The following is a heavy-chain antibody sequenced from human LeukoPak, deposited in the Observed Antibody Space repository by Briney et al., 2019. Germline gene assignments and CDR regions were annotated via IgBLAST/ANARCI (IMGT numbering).Heavy chain of an antibody. CDR2: ISSSSSTI. D-gene: IGHD3-3*01. Sequence: GGALRLSCAASGFTFSSYSMNWVRQAPGKGLEWVSYISSSSSTIYYADSVKGRFTISRDNAKNSLYLQMNSLRAEDTAVYYCAREWYYDSWSGYPGALQFDPWGQGTLVTVSS. V-gene: IGHV3-48*01. J-gene: IGHJ5*02. CDR1: GFTFSSYS. CDR3: AREWYYDSWSGYPGALQFDP.